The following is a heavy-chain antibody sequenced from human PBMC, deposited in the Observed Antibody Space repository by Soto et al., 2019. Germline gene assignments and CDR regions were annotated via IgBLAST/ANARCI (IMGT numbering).Heavy chain of an antibody. CDR3: AGGVRITMVRGVSDLDY. D-gene: IGHD3-10*01. CDR1: GGTFSSYA. CDR2: IIPIFGTA. J-gene: IGHJ4*02. Sequence: QVQLVQSGAEVKKPGSSVKLSCKASGGTFSSYAISWVRQAPGQGLEWMGGIIPIFGTANYAQKFQGRATITADESPSTAGRGVGSLRSEDTVVYYCAGGVRITMVRGVSDLDYWGQGGLVT. V-gene: IGHV1-69*12.